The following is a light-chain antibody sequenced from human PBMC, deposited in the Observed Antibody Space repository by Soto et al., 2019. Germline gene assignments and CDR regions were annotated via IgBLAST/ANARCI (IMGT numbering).Light chain of an antibody. CDR3: YSFTTSNTYV. CDR1: SSDVGSYNR. Sequence: QSALDQPPSVSGSPGQSVTISCSGTSSDVGSYNRVSWYQQAPGTAPKVMIYEVSNRPSGVPDRFSGSKSGNTASLTISGPQPEDEADYYCYSFTTSNTYVFGTGTKVTVL. CDR2: EVS. J-gene: IGLJ1*01. V-gene: IGLV2-18*02.